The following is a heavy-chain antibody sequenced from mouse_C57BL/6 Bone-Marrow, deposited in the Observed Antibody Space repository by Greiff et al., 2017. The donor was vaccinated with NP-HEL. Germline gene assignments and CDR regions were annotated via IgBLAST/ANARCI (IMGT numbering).Heavy chain of an antibody. CDR2: INPNNGGT. J-gene: IGHJ1*03. CDR1: GYTFTDYN. CDR3: ASHYGSSYRWYFDV. D-gene: IGHD1-1*01. V-gene: IGHV1-22*01. Sequence: VQLQQSGPELVKPGASVKMSCKASGYTFTDYNMHWVKQSHGKSLEWIGYINPNNGGTSYNQKFKGKATLTVTKSSSTAYMELRSLTSEDSAGYYCASHYGSSYRWYFDVWGTGTTVTVSS.